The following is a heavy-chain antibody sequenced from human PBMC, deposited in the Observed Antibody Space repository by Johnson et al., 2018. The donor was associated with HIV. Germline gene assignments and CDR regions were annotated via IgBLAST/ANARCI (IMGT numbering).Heavy chain of an antibody. J-gene: IGHJ3*02. V-gene: IGHV3-15*01. CDR1: QFTFSDYG. CDR2: IKSKTDGGTT. CDR3: AKHRVAAAGYDAFDI. D-gene: IGHD6-13*01. Sequence: EVQLVESGGGVVRPGGSLRLSCAASQFTFSDYGMHWVRQAPGKGLEWVGRIKSKTDGGTTDYAAPVKGRFTISRDDSKNTLYLQVNSLRAEDTAVYYCAKHRVAAAGYDAFDIWGQGTMVTVSS.